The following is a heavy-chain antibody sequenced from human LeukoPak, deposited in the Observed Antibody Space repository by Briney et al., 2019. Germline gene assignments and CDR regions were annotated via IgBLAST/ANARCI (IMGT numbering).Heavy chain of an antibody. CDR2: ISSGSSYI. Sequence: GGSLRLSCAASGFTFSCYAMNWVRQAPGKGLEWVSSISSGSSYIYYADSVKGRFTISRDNAKNSLYLQMNSLRAEDTAVYYCASVAVAGYFDSWGQGTLVTVSS. V-gene: IGHV3-21*01. CDR1: GFTFSCYA. J-gene: IGHJ4*02. CDR3: ASVAVAGYFDS. D-gene: IGHD6-19*01.